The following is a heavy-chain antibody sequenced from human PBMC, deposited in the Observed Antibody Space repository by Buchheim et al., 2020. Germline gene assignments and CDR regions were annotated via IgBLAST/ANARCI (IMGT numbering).Heavy chain of an antibody. V-gene: IGHV3-72*01. D-gene: IGHD2-2*01. CDR1: GFTFGDHY. CDR2: TRKKVNSYTT. J-gene: IGHJ6*02. Sequence: EVQLVESGGGLVQPGGSLGLSCAASGFTFGDHYMDWVRQAPGKGLEWVARTRKKVNSYTTEYAASVKDRFTISRDDSKNLLYLQMNSLKTEDTAVYYCARVAVLVPGAMDVWGQGTT. CDR3: ARVAVLVPGAMDV.